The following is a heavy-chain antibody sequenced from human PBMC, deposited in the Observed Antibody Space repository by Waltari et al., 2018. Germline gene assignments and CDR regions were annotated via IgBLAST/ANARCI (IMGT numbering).Heavy chain of an antibody. Sequence: QVQLVQSGAEVKKPGSSVKVSCKASGGTLSSNAISWVRQAPGQGLEWVGGFIPIFGTADYAQDFQGRVTITADESTSTAYMELSSLRSEDTAVYYCARANHFDSSGFSWGPFFDYWGQGTLVAVSS. CDR1: GGTLSSNA. V-gene: IGHV1-69*01. CDR3: ARANHFDSSGFSWGPFFDY. D-gene: IGHD3-22*01. CDR2: FIPIFGTA. J-gene: IGHJ4*02.